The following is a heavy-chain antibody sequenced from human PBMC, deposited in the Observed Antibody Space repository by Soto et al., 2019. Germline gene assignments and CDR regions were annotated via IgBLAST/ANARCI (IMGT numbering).Heavy chain of an antibody. CDR3: ARLGPYGSESYSFRYNWFDP. CDR1: GFTVSSSH. CDR2: IYSGGSS. D-gene: IGHD3-10*01. J-gene: IGHJ5*02. V-gene: IGHV3-53*01. Sequence: EVQLVESGGGLIQPGGSLRLSCTTSGFTVSSSHMTWVRQAPGKXXEWVSVIYSGGSSYYAVSVQGRFTISRDNSKNTVYLQMNSLRGEDTAMYYCARLGPYGSESYSFRYNWFDPWGQGTQVTVSS.